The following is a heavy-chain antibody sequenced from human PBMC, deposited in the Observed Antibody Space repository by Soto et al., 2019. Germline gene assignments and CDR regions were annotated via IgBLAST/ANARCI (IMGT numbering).Heavy chain of an antibody. Sequence: PSQTLSLTCAISGDSVSSNSATWNWIRQSPSRGLECLGRTYYRSTWHNDYPLSVKSRVTINPDTSRNQSSLHLNSVTPGDTAVFYCTRGSPSNWNYLVWFDPWGQGTQVTVSS. CDR3: TRGSPSNWNYLVWFDP. CDR2: TYYRSTWHN. J-gene: IGHJ5*02. V-gene: IGHV6-1*01. D-gene: IGHD1-7*01. CDR1: GDSVSSNSAT.